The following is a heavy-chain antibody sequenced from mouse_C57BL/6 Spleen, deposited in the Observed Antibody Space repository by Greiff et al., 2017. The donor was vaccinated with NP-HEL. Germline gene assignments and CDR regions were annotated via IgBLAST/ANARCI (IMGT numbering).Heavy chain of an antibody. J-gene: IGHJ3*01. CDR3: ARPYGSSSWFAY. V-gene: IGHV5-17*01. CDR1: GFTFSDYG. CDR2: ISSGSSTI. D-gene: IGHD1-1*01. Sequence: EVHLVESGGGLVKPGGSLKLSCAASGFTFSDYGMHWVRQAPEKGLEWVASISSGSSTIYYADTVKGRFTISRDNAKNTLFLQMTSLRSEDTAMYYCARPYGSSSWFAYWGQGTLVTVSA.